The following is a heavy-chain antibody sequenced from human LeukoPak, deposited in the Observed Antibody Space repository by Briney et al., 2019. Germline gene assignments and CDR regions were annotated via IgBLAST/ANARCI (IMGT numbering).Heavy chain of an antibody. CDR2: INHSGIT. V-gene: IGHV4-34*01. CDR3: ARGEDYYDQWYFDY. Sequence: SETLSLTCAVYGGSFSGYYWTWIRQPPRKGLEWIREINHSGITNYNPSLKSRVTISVDTSKNQFSLKLSSVTAADTAVYYCARGEDYYDQWYFDYWGQGTLVTVSS. J-gene: IGHJ4*02. CDR1: GGSFSGYY. D-gene: IGHD3-22*01.